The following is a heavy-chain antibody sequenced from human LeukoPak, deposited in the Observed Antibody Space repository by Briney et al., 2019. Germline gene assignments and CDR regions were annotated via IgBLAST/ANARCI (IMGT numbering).Heavy chain of an antibody. D-gene: IGHD4-23*01. J-gene: IGHJ4*02. V-gene: IGHV4-34*01. CDR3: ARFTVVTHGFDY. CDR1: GGSFSGYY. Sequence: PSETLSLTCAVYGGSFSGYYWSWIRQPPGKGLEWIGEINHSGSTNYNPSLESRVTISVDTSKNQFSLKLSSVTAADTAVYYCARFTVVTHGFDYWGQGTLVTVSS. CDR2: INHSGST.